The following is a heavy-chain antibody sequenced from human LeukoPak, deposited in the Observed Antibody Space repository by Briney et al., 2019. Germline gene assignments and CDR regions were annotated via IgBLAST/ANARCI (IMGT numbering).Heavy chain of an antibody. CDR2: IIPIFGTA. CDR3: ARGLPGYCSSTSCPALGYYYYMDV. Sequence: AASVEVSCKASGGTFSSYAISWVRQAPGQGLEWMGGIIPIFGTANYAQKFQGRVTITTDESTSTAYMELSSLRSEDTAVYYCARGLPGYCSSTSCPALGYYYYMDVWGKGTTVTVSS. V-gene: IGHV1-69*05. D-gene: IGHD2-2*01. CDR1: GGTFSSYA. J-gene: IGHJ6*03.